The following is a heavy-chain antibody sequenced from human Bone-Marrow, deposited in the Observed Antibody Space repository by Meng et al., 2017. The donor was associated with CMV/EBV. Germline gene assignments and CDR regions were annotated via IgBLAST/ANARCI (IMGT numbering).Heavy chain of an antibody. CDR2: ISSSSSYI. J-gene: IGHJ3*02. Sequence: GECLKISCAASGFTFSSYSMNWVRQAPGKWLECVSSISSSSSYIYYADSVKGRFTISRDNAKNSLYLQMNSLRAEDTAVYYCAVDCSSTSCYFINDAFDIWGQGTMVTVSS. V-gene: IGHV3-21*01. D-gene: IGHD2-2*01. CDR1: GFTFSSYS. CDR3: AVDCSSTSCYFINDAFDI.